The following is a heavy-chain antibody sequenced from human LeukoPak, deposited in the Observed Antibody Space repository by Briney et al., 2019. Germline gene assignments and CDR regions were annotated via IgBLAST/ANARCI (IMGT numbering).Heavy chain of an antibody. Sequence: SETLSLTCTVSGASINTGDYDWGWIRQPPGKGPEWIGSLYYSGNTYYNPSLKSRVTMSIDTSKNQFSLNLNSVTAADTAMYYCARGQIVVVVADTTEWFDPWGQGTLVTVSS. J-gene: IGHJ5*02. CDR2: LYYSGNT. CDR3: ARGQIVVVVADTTEWFDP. V-gene: IGHV4-39*07. CDR1: GASINTGDYD. D-gene: IGHD2-15*01.